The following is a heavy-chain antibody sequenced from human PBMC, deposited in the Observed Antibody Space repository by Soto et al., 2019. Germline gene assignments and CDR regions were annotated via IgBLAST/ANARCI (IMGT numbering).Heavy chain of an antibody. CDR3: ARGSHYGDALY. D-gene: IGHD4-17*01. Sequence: QVQLVQSGADVKKPGSSARVSCKASGGTSSTYAVHRVRQAPGQGLEWMGGIIPLYDSPYYARNFQGRFTIAADKSTDTAYMELRSLGYEDTAVYYCARGSHYGDALYWGQGTLVTVSS. V-gene: IGHV1-69*06. J-gene: IGHJ4*02. CDR2: IIPLYDSP. CDR1: GGTSSTYA.